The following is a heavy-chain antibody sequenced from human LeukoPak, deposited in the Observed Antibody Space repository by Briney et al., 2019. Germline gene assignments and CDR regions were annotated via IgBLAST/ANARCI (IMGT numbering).Heavy chain of an antibody. D-gene: IGHD6-13*01. CDR1: GGSISSYY. Sequence: ETLSLTCTVSGGSISSYYWSWIRQPPGKGLEWMGIIYPGDSDTRYSPSFQGQVTISADKSISTAYLQWSSLKASDTAMYYCARHPFLAAAAGYFFDYWGQGTLVTVSS. CDR2: IYPGDSDT. J-gene: IGHJ4*02. V-gene: IGHV5-51*01. CDR3: ARHPFLAAAAGYFFDY.